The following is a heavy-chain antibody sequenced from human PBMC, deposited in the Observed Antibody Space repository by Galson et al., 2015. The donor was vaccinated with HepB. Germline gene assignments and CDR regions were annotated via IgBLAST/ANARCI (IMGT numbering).Heavy chain of an antibody. CDR1: GGTFSSYA. D-gene: IGHD3-22*01. J-gene: IGHJ3*01. CDR2: IIPILGIA. CDR3: ARDLGYYDSSGYDY. Sequence: SVKVSCKASGGTFSSYAISWVRQAPGQGLEWMGRIIPILGIANYAQKFQGRVTITADKSTSTAYMELSSLRSEDTAVYYCARDLGYYDSSGYDYWGQGTMVTVSS. V-gene: IGHV1-69*04.